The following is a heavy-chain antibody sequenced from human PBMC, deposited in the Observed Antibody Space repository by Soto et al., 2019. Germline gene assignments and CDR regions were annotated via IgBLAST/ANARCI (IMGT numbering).Heavy chain of an antibody. V-gene: IGHV5-10-1*01. CDR3: ASGGIAVAGTSPYYYYYYGMDV. D-gene: IGHD6-19*01. Sequence: PGESLKISCKGSGYSFTSYWISWVRQMPGKGLEWMGRIDPSDSYTNYSPSFQGHVTISADKSISTAYLQWSSLKASDTAMYYCASGGIAVAGTSPYYYYYYGMDVWGQGTTVTVS. CDR2: IDPSDSYT. CDR1: GYSFTSYW. J-gene: IGHJ6*02.